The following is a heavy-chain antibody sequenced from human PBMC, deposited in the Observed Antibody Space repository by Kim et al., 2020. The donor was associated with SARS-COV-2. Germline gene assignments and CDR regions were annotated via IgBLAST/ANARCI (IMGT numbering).Heavy chain of an antibody. J-gene: IGHJ4*02. Sequence: SVKVSCKASGGTFSSYAISWVRQAPGQGLEWMGGIIPIFGTANYAQKFQGRVTITADESTSTAYMELSSLRSEDTAVYYCARNVAPYGDYVDGGFDYWGQGTLVTVSS. V-gene: IGHV1-69*13. D-gene: IGHD4-17*01. CDR1: GGTFSSYA. CDR2: IIPIFGTA. CDR3: ARNVAPYGDYVDGGFDY.